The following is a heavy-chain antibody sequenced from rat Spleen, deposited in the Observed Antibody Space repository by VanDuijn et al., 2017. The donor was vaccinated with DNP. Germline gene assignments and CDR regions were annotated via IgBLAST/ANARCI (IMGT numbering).Heavy chain of an antibody. J-gene: IGHJ4*01. CDR3: ARQGGILRINYAMDA. V-gene: IGHV5-31*01. CDR1: GFTFNKYW. Sequence: EVQLVESGGDLVQAGRSLKLSCVASGFTFNKYWMTWIRQVPGKGLEWIASITSGAGTTSYADSVKGRFTVSRDDAKSTLYLQMDSLRSEETATYYCARQGGILRINYAMDAWGQGTSVTVSS. CDR2: ITSGAGTT. D-gene: IGHD1-6*01.